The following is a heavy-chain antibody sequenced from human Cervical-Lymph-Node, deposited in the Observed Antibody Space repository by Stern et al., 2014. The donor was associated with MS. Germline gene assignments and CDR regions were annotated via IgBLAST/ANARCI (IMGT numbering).Heavy chain of an antibody. Sequence: EVQLVESGPEVKRPGESLKISCQASGYTFTSYWIGWVRQMPGKGLEWIAIIFPGGSDIRYSPSFQGQVPISADKSSSTAYVQWNNLKASDTAIYYCARQRYFDYWGQGTLVTVSS. J-gene: IGHJ4*02. CDR2: IFPGGSDI. CDR1: GYTFTSYW. V-gene: IGHV5-51*01. CDR3: ARQRYFDY.